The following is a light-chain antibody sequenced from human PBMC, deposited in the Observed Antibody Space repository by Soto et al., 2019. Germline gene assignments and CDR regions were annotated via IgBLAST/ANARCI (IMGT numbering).Light chain of an antibody. V-gene: IGLV4-69*01. Sequence: QPVLTQSPSASASLGASVKLTCTLSGGHSSYAIAWHQQQPGKGPRYLMKLDSDGSHNKGDGIPDRFSGSSSGAERYLTISSLQSEDEADYYCRTWGSGIPVVFGGGTKLTVL. CDR2: LDSDGSH. CDR3: RTWGSGIPVV. J-gene: IGLJ2*01. CDR1: GGHSSYA.